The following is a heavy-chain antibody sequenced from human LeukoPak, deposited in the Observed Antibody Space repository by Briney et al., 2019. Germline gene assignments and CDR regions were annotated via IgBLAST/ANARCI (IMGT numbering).Heavy chain of an antibody. CDR3: ARRRCSGGSCYVEWDAFDI. CDR2: IYPGDSHT. J-gene: IGHJ3*02. V-gene: IGHV5-51*01. CDR1: GYSFTNYW. Sequence: GESLKISCKGSGYSFTNYWIGWVRQMPGKGLEWMGIIYPGDSHTRYSPSFQGHVTISADRSISSAYLQWSSLKAPDTAMYYCARRRCSGGSCYVEWDAFDIWGQGTMVTVPS. D-gene: IGHD2-15*01.